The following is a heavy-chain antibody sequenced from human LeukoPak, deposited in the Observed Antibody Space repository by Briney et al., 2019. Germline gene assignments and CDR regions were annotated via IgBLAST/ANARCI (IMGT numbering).Heavy chain of an antibody. V-gene: IGHV1-2*02. Sequence: ASVKVSCKVSGYTLTELSMHWVRQAPGQGLEWMGWINPNSGGTNYAQKFQGRVTMTRDTSISTAYMELSRLRSDDTAVYYCARAFYYYYYMDVWGKGTTVTVSS. CDR3: ARAFYYYYYMDV. CDR1: GYTLTELS. J-gene: IGHJ6*03. CDR2: INPNSGGT.